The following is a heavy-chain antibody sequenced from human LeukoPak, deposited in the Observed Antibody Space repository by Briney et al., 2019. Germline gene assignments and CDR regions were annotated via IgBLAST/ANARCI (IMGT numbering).Heavy chain of an antibody. J-gene: IGHJ4*02. CDR2: RHSTGNS. CDR1: KDPIISFDHS. CDR3: ARRILXGDNGSKGFDV. V-gene: IGHV4-30-4*07. Sequence: LSXXCXVSKDPIISFDHSWSWIRHFPGKGLEWMGYRHSTGNSYYNPSLRGRIFISEDSSTGHLSLTLSFVTAADTALYYCARRILXGDNGSKGFDVWGQGILVTVSS. D-gene: IGHD2-21*02.